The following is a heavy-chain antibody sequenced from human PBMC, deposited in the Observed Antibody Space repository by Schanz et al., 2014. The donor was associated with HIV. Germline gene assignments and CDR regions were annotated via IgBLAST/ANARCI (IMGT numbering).Heavy chain of an antibody. J-gene: IGHJ4*02. Sequence: QLLESGGGVVQPGRSLRLSCAASGFTFSSYHIHWVRQAPGKGLEWVAMISYDGSDKYYADSVKGRFTISRDNAKNSLYLQMNSLREEDTAVYYCARDSYYSDFSGYFFDYWGQGTLVTVSS. CDR1: GFTFSSYH. CDR3: ARDSYYSDFSGYFFDY. D-gene: IGHD3-22*01. V-gene: IGHV3-30-3*01. CDR2: ISYDGSDK.